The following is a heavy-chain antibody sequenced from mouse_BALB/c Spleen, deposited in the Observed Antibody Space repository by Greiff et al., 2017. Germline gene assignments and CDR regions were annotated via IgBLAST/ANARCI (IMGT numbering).Heavy chain of an antibody. CDR3: APGNYYAY. D-gene: IGHD2-1*01. Sequence: EVQLQQSGAELVKPGASVKLSCTASGFNIKDTYMHWVKQRPEQGLEWIGRIDPANGTTKYDPKFQGKATITADTSSNTAYLQLSSLTSEDTAVYYCAPGNYYAYWGEGTLVTVSA. V-gene: IGHV14-3*02. CDR1: GFNIKDTY. J-gene: IGHJ3*01. CDR2: IDPANGTT.